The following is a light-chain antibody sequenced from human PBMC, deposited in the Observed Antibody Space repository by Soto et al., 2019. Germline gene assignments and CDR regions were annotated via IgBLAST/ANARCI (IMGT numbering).Light chain of an antibody. J-gene: IGLJ2*01. CDR2: EVS. V-gene: IGLV2-14*01. CDR3: TSYATISTPVV. CDR1: SSDVGGYNY. Sequence: QSALTQPASVSGSPGQSITISFTGTSSDVGGYNYVSWYQQHPGKAPKLIIYEVSNRPSGVSDRFSGSKSGNTASLTISGLQTMDEADYYCTSYATISTPVVFGGGTKLTVL.